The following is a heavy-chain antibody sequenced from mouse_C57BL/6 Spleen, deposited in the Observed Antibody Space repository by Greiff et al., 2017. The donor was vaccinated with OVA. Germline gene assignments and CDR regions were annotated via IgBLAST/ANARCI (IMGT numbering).Heavy chain of an antibody. V-gene: IGHV1-64*01. J-gene: IGHJ4*01. CDR1: GYTFTSYW. CDR3: ARYDGLYAMDY. CDR2: IHPNSGST. D-gene: IGHD2-3*01. Sequence: VQLQQPGAELVKPGASVKLSCKASGYTFTSYWMHWVKQRPGQGLEWIGMIHPNSGSTNYNEKFKSKATLTVDKSSSTAYMQLSSLTSEDSAVYYCARYDGLYAMDYWGQGTSVTVSS.